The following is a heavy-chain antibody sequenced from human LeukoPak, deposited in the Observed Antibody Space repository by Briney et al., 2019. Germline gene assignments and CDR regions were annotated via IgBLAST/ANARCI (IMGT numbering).Heavy chain of an antibody. Sequence: GESLKISCKGSGYSFTSYWIGWVRQMPGKGLEWMGIIYPGDSDTRYSPSFQGQVTISADKSISTAYLQWSSLKASDTAMYYCARHSGEGRYGSSSAEYDYWGQGTLVTVSS. CDR3: ARHSGEGRYGSSSAEYDY. CDR1: GYSFTSYW. J-gene: IGHJ4*02. CDR2: IYPGDSDT. D-gene: IGHD6-6*01. V-gene: IGHV5-51*01.